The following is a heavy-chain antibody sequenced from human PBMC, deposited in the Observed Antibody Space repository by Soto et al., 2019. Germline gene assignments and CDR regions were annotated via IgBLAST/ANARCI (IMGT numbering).Heavy chain of an antibody. CDR1: SGSISTYY. D-gene: IGHD2-15*01. CDR2: IYYSGST. V-gene: IGHV4-59*08. Sequence: TSETLSLTCTVSSGSISTYYWSWIRQPPGKGLEWIGYIYYSGSTNYNPSLKSRVTISVDTSKNQFSLKLSSVTAADTAVYYCARRSNVVVVAATRAAFDIWGQGTMVTVSS. CDR3: ARRSNVVVVAATRAAFDI. J-gene: IGHJ3*02.